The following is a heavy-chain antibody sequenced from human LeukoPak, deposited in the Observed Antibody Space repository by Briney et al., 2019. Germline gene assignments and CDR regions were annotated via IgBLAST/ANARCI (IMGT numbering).Heavy chain of an antibody. CDR3: AKPHTPYCSGGTCYLFDF. CDR1: GFTFSSYA. D-gene: IGHD2-15*01. V-gene: IGHV3-23*01. CDR2: ISNNGVSK. J-gene: IGHJ4*02. Sequence: PGGSLRLSCAASGFTFSSYAMNWVRQAPGKGLEWVSHISNNGVSKSYADSAKGRYTISRDNSKNTLYLQLNSLRAEDTAVYYCAKPHTPYCSGGTCYLFDFWGQGTLVTVSS.